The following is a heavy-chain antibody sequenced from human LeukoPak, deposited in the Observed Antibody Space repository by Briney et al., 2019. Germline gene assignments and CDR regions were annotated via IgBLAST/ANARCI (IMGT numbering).Heavy chain of an antibody. CDR1: GHTFTSYY. CDR2: INPSGGST. V-gene: IGHV1-46*01. CDR3: ARDGGDYDILTGYYDY. D-gene: IGHD3-9*01. J-gene: IGHJ4*02. Sequence: ASVKVSCKASGHTFTSYYMHWVRQAPGQGLEWMGIINPSGGSTSYAQKFQGRVTMTRDTSTSTVYMELSSLRSEDTAVYYCARDGGDYDILTGYYDYWGQGTLVTVSS.